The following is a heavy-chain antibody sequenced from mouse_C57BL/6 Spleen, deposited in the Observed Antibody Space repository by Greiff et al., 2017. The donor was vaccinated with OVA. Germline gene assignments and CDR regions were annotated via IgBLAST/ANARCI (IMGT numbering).Heavy chain of an antibody. D-gene: IGHD2-4*01. V-gene: IGHV1-52*01. J-gene: IGHJ3*01. CDR3: ARWGYDYDEAY. Sequence: QVQLQQSGAELVRPGSSVKLSCKASGYTFTSYWMHWVKQRPIQGLEWIGNIDPSDSETHYNQKFKDKATLTVDKSSSTAYMQLSSLTSEDSAVYYCARWGYDYDEAYWGQGTLVTVSA. CDR1: GYTFTSYW. CDR2: IDPSDSET.